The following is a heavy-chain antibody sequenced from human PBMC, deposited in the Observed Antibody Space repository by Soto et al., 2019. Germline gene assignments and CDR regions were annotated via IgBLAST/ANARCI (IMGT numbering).Heavy chain of an antibody. CDR2: INAGNGNT. CDR1: GYTFTSYA. Sequence: ASVKVSCKASGYTFTSYAMHWVRQAPGQRLEWMGWINAGNGNTKYSQKFQGRVTITRDTSASTAYMELSSLRSEDTAVYYCARDWGEEWNDPEYYFEYWGQGTLVTVSS. CDR3: ARDWGEEWNDPEYYFEY. V-gene: IGHV1-3*01. J-gene: IGHJ4*02. D-gene: IGHD1-1*01.